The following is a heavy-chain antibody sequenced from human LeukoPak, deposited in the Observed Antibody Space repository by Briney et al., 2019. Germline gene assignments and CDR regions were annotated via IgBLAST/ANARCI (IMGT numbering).Heavy chain of an antibody. CDR2: IYSGGNT. CDR3: ARHGSITMVRGRLRYFYMDV. CDR1: GFTVSSNY. J-gene: IGHJ6*03. D-gene: IGHD3-10*01. V-gene: IGHV3-53*01. Sequence: PGGSLRLSCAASGFTVSSNYMSWVRQAPGKGLEWVSVIYSGGNTYYADSVKGRFTISRDNSKNTLYLQMNSLRAEDTAVYYCARHGSITMVRGRLRYFYMDVWGKGTTVTISS.